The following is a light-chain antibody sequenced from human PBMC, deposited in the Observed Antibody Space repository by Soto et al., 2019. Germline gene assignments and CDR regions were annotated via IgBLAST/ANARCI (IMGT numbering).Light chain of an antibody. CDR3: QQLNSYPFT. V-gene: IGKV1-9*01. Sequence: DLQLTQSPSFLSASVGDRVTITCRASQGISSYLAWYQQKPGKAPKLLIYAASTLQSGVPSRFSGSGSGTEFTITISSLQPEDFATYYCQQLNSYPFTCGGGTKVEIK. J-gene: IGKJ4*01. CDR1: QGISSY. CDR2: AAS.